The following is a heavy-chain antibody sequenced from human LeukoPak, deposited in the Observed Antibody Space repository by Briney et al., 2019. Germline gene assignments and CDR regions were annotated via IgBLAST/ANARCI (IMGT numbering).Heavy chain of an antibody. CDR1: GYTFTSNY. J-gene: IGHJ5*02. Sequence: ASVKVSCKAFGYTFTSNYMHWVRQAPGQGPEWMGVISPSGGSTTYAQKFQGRVTMTRDTSISTAYMELSRLRSDDTAVYYCARDQAMVRGGPGYRFDPWGQGTLVTVSS. D-gene: IGHD3-10*01. CDR3: ARDQAMVRGGPGYRFDP. CDR2: ISPSGGST. V-gene: IGHV1-46*01.